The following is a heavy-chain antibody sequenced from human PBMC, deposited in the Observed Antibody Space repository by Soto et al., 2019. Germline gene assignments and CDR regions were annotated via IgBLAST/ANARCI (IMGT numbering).Heavy chain of an antibody. V-gene: IGHV4-30-2*01. CDR2: IYHSGST. CDR1: GGSISSGGYS. Sequence: QLQLQESGSGLVKPSQTLSLTCAVSGGSISSGGYSWSWIRQPPRKGLEWIGYIYHSGSTYYNPSLKSRVTISVDRSKNQFSLKLSSVTAADTAVYYCAREVGSSWYWFDPWGQGTLVTVSS. D-gene: IGHD6-13*01. CDR3: AREVGSSWYWFDP. J-gene: IGHJ5*02.